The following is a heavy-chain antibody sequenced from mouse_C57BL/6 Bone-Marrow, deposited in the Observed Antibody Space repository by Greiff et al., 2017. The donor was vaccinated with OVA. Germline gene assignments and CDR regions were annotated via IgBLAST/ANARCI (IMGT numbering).Heavy chain of an antibody. J-gene: IGHJ3*01. CDR2: IDPSDSYT. CDR1: GYTFTSYW. V-gene: IGHV1-69*01. D-gene: IGHD1-1*01. Sequence: QVQLKESGAELVMPGASVKLSCKASGYTFTSYWMHWVKQRPGQGLEWIGEIDPSDSYTNYNQKFKGKSTLTVDKSSSTAYMQLSSLTSEDSAVYYCARKDGSSYVGFAYWGQGTLVTVSA. CDR3: ARKDGSSYVGFAY.